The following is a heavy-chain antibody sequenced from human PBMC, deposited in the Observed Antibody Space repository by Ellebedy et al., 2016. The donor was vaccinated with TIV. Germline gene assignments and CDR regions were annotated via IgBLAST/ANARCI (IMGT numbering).Heavy chain of an antibody. V-gene: IGHV3-21*01. CDR3: ARDLGPWRDYYYYGMDV. J-gene: IGHJ6*02. CDR1: GFTFSSYS. Sequence: GESLKISCAASGFTFSSYSMNWVRQAPGKGLEWVSSISSSSSYIYYADSVKGRLTISRDNAKNSLYLQMNSLRAEDTAVYYCARDLGPWRDYYYYGMDVWGQGTTVTVS. D-gene: IGHD3-16*01. CDR2: ISSSSSYI.